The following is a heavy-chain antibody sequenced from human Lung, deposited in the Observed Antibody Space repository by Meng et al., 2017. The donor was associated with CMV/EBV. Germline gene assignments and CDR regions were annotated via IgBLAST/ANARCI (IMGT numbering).Heavy chain of an antibody. Sequence: GESXKISCEASGFTFSSYAMSWVRQAPGKGLEWVSVIYSGGGSTYYADSVKGRFAISRDNSKNTLNLQMNSLRAEDTAIYYCAKASLSYYSDSSAYYFFDFWGQGTLVTVSS. D-gene: IGHD3-22*01. V-gene: IGHV3-23*03. CDR2: IYSGGGST. CDR3: AKASLSYYSDSSAYYFFDF. CDR1: GFTFSSYA. J-gene: IGHJ4*02.